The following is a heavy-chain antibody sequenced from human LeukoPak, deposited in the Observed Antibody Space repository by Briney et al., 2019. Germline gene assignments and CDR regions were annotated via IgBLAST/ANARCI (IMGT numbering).Heavy chain of an antibody. CDR1: GFSINTFG. V-gene: IGHV3-30*02. Sequence: GGSLRRSCAASGFSINTFGMHWVRQAPGKGLEWVAFIRYDGSNKYYADSVKGRFTISRDNSKNTLYLQMNSLRAEDTAVYYCVYDQPYHYDSSGFDYWGQGTLVTVSS. CDR3: VYDQPYHYDSSGFDY. D-gene: IGHD3-22*01. CDR2: IRYDGSNK. J-gene: IGHJ4*02.